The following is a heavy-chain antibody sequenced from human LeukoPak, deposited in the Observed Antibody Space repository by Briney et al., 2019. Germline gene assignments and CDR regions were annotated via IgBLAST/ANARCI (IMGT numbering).Heavy chain of an antibody. D-gene: IGHD2-15*01. J-gene: IGHJ4*02. V-gene: IGHV1-69*13. CDR2: IIPIFGTA. Sequence: ASVKVSCKASGGTFSSYAIGWVRQAPGQGLEWMGGIIPIFGTANYAQKFQGRVTITADESTSTAYMELSSLRSEDTAVYYCARELVCPSSGGSCYPNYFDYWGQGTLVTVSS. CDR3: ARELVCPSSGGSCYPNYFDY. CDR1: GGTFSSYA.